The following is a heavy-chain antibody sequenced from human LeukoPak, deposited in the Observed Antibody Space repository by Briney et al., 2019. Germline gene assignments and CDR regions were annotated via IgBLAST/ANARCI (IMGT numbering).Heavy chain of an antibody. CDR3: ARIGRPAAFDI. V-gene: IGHV3-11*01. CDR2: ITSSGSTI. J-gene: IGHJ3*02. CDR1: GFTFSDYY. Sequence: GGSLRLSCAASGFTFSDYYMSEIRQAPGKGLEWVSYITSSGSTIYYADSMKGRFTISRDNAKHSLFLQLDSLRAEDTAVYYCARIGRPAAFDIWGQGTLVSVSS. D-gene: IGHD6-6*01.